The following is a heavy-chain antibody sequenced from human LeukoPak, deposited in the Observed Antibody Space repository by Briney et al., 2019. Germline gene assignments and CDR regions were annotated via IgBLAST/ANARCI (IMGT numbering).Heavy chain of an antibody. Sequence: PSETLSLTCAVYGGSFSGYYWSWIRQPPGKGLEWIGEINHSGSTNYNPSLKSRVTISVDTSKNQFSLKLSSVTAADTAVYYCARVSYLDYWGQGTLVTVSS. D-gene: IGHD3-22*01. CDR1: GGSFSGYY. CDR2: INHSGST. J-gene: IGHJ4*02. V-gene: IGHV4-34*01. CDR3: ARVSYLDY.